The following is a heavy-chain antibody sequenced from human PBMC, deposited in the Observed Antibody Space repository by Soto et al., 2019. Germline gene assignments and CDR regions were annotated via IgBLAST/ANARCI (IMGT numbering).Heavy chain of an antibody. Sequence: SVKVSCKTSGYTFTRNGISWVRQAPGQGLEWMGWISPKSGSIKYAQKFQGRVIMTTDTSTSTAYMELRSLRSDDTAVYYCVKDRDSNSWPSRDVWGPGTTVTVSS. CDR1: GYTFTRNG. D-gene: IGHD3-22*01. CDR3: VKDRDSNSWPSRDV. J-gene: IGHJ6*02. CDR2: ISPKSGSI. V-gene: IGHV1-18*01.